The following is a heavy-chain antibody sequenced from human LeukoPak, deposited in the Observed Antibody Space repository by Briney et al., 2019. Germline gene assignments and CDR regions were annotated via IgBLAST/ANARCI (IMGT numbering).Heavy chain of an antibody. Sequence: GGSLRLSCAASGFTFGDYAMHWVRQAPGKGLEWVSGITWNSGSIVYADSVKGRFTISRDNAKNSLYLQMNSLRAEDTAVYYCAKEYYDFWSGPPRYYYYGMDVWGQGTTVTVSS. D-gene: IGHD3-3*01. CDR2: ITWNSGSI. CDR1: GFTFGDYA. CDR3: AKEYYDFWSGPPRYYYYGMDV. J-gene: IGHJ6*02. V-gene: IGHV3-9*01.